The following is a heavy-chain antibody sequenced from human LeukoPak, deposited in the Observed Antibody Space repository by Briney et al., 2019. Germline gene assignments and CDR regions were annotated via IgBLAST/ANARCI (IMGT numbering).Heavy chain of an antibody. CDR3: ARENSGTTDP. D-gene: IGHD1-7*01. J-gene: IGHJ5*02. CDR2: ISAYTGNT. V-gene: IGHV1-18*01. CDR1: GYTLTSYG. Sequence: GASVKVSCKASGYTLTSYGISWVRQAPGQGLEWMGWISAYTGNTNYAQKLQGRVTMTTDASTTTAYMELRSLTSADTAVYYCARENSGTTDPWGQGTLVTVSS.